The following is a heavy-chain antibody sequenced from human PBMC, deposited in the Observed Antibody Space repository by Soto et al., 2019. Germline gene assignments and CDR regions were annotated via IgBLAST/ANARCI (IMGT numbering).Heavy chain of an antibody. CDR1: GGSITSNY. J-gene: IGHJ4*02. D-gene: IGHD6-13*01. CDR3: ARYRREAVAGYTLDN. CDR2: VYNSGST. Sequence: SETLSLTCTVSGGSITSNYWTWIRQPPGKGLEWIGYVYNSGSTSYNPTLKSRVTISEDTSKSQFSLKVNSMTAADTAVYYCARYRREAVAGYTLDNWGQGILVTVSS. V-gene: IGHV4-59*01.